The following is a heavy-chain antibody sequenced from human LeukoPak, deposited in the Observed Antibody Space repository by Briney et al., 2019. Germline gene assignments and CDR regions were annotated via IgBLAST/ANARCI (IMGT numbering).Heavy chain of an antibody. V-gene: IGHV1-69*04. CDR1: GGTFSSYA. CDR3: ARWKVAATDYYYYGMDV. J-gene: IGHJ6*02. D-gene: IGHD2-15*01. CDR2: IIPIFGIA. Sequence: SVKVSCKASGGTFSSYAIGWVRQAPGQGLEWMGRIIPIFGIANYAQKFQGRVTITADKSTSTAYMELSSLRSEDTAVYYCARWKVAATDYYYYGMDVWGQGTTVTVSS.